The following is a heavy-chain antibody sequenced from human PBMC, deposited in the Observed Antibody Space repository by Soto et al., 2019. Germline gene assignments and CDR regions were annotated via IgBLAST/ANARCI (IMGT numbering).Heavy chain of an antibody. CDR1: GGSISSSSYY. CDR3: ARHQSHSSSYVDP. V-gene: IGHV4-39*01. D-gene: IGHD6-13*01. J-gene: IGHJ5*02. CDR2: IYYSGST. Sequence: QLQLQESGPGLVKPSETLSLTCTVSGGSISSSSYYWGWIRQPPGKGLEWIGSIYYSGSTYYNPSLQSRVPISVDTSKHPFSLKLSSVTAADTAVYYCARHQSHSSSYVDPWGQGTLVTVSS.